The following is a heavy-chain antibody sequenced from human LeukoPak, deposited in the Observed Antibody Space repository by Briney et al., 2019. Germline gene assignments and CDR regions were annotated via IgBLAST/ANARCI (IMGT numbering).Heavy chain of an antibody. CDR1: GESFSEYY. J-gene: IGHJ5*02. D-gene: IGHD5-12*01. V-gene: IGHV4-34*01. CDR2: INHSGGT. CDR3: AFEGPVSGYAFDP. Sequence: SETLSLTCAVYGESFSEYYWSWIRQPPGKGLEWIGQINHSGGTNYHPSLKTRVTISLDTSKNQVSLQLRSVTAADTAVYYCAFEGPVSGYAFDPWGQGALVAVSS.